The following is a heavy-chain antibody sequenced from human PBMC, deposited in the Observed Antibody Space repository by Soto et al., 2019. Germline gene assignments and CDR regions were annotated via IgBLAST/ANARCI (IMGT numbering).Heavy chain of an antibody. D-gene: IGHD3-3*01. CDR3: AKDRGYDFWSGYPFDY. CDR2: IRGSGSTT. V-gene: IGHV3-23*01. Sequence: PSETLSLTCAVSGGSISSSNWWSWVRQAPGKGLEWVSGIRGSGSTTYYADSVKGRFTISRDNSENTLYLQMNSLRAEDAAVYYCAKDRGYDFWSGYPFDYWGQGTLVTVSS. CDR1: GGSISSSN. J-gene: IGHJ4*02.